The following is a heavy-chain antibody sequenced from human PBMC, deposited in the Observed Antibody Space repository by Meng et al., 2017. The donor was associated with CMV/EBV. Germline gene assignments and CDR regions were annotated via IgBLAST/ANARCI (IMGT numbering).Heavy chain of an antibody. CDR3: ARPSYCSGGSCYSPFDY. Sequence: GESLKISCAASGFTFSSYSMNWVCQAPGKGLEWVSSISSSSSYIYYADSVKGRFTISRDNAKNSLYLQMNSLRAEDTAVYYCARPSYCSGGSCYSPFDYWGQGTLVTVSS. D-gene: IGHD2-15*01. CDR2: ISSSSSYI. CDR1: GFTFSSYS. V-gene: IGHV3-21*01. J-gene: IGHJ4*02.